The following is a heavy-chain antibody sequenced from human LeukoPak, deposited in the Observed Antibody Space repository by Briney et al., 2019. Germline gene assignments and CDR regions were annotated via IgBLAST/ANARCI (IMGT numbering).Heavy chain of an antibody. J-gene: IGHJ4*02. CDR1: GFTFSSYS. D-gene: IGHD6-13*01. V-gene: IGHV3-21*01. CDR3: AREGGYSSSWYSFDY. CDR2: ISSSSSYI. Sequence: GGSLRLSCAASGFTFSSYSMNWVRQAPAKGLEWVSSISSSSSYIYYADSVKGRFTISRDNAKNSLYLQMNSLRAEDTAVYYCAREGGYSSSWYSFDYWGQGTLVTVSS.